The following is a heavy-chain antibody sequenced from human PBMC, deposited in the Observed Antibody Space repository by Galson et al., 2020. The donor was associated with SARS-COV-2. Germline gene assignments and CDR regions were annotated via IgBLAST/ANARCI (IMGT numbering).Heavy chain of an antibody. CDR2: FDPEDGET. V-gene: IGHV1-24*01. CDR3: ATTPVVVVAGWFDP. J-gene: IGHJ5*02. D-gene: IGHD2-15*01. CDR1: GYTLTELS. Sequence: ASVKVSCKVSGYTLTELSMHWVRQAPGKGLEWMGGFDPEDGETIYAQKFQGRVTMTEDTSTDTAYMELSSLRSEDTAVYYCATTPVVVVAGWFDPGAREPWSPSPQ.